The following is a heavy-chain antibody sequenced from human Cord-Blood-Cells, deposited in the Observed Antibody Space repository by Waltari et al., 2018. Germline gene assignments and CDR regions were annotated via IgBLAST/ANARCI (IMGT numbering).Heavy chain of an antibody. Sequence: QVQLQESGPGLVKPSETLSLTCAASGYSISSGYYWGWIRQPPGKGLEWIGSIYHSGSTYYNPSLKSRVTISVDTSKNQFSLKLSSVTAADTAVYYCARGSEYGSGSYDYWGQGTLVTVSS. CDR2: IYHSGST. V-gene: IGHV4-38-2*01. J-gene: IGHJ4*02. D-gene: IGHD3-10*01. CDR3: ARGSEYGSGSYDY. CDR1: GYSISSGYY.